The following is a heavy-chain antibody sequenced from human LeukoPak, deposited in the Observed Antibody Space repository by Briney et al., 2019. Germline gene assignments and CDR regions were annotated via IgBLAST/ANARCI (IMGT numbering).Heavy chain of an antibody. D-gene: IGHD2-2*01. CDR2: ISGSGGST. CDR1: GFTFSSYA. CDR3: AKALGYCSSTSCYGFDY. Sequence: PGGSLRLSCAASGFTFSSYAMSWVRQAPGKGLEWVSAISGSGGSTYYADSVKGRFTISRDNSKNTLYLQTNSLRAEDTAVYYCAKALGYCSSTSCYGFDYWGQGTLVTVSS. J-gene: IGHJ4*02. V-gene: IGHV3-23*01.